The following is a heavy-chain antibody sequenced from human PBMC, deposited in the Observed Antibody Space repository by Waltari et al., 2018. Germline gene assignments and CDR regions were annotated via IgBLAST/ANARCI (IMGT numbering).Heavy chain of an antibody. Sequence: QVQLVESGGGVVQPGESLRLSCTASGFTFTTYGMHWVRQGPEKGLERLDIIRNNGNDNYYADSVRGRVTITSDISKNAVYLQTNSPRADDTAVYYCGIDVSGPIDYWGQGTLVTVSS. CDR3: GIDVSGPIDY. CDR2: IRNNGNDN. CDR1: GFTFTTYG. V-gene: IGHV3-30*02. D-gene: IGHD1-26*01. J-gene: IGHJ4*02.